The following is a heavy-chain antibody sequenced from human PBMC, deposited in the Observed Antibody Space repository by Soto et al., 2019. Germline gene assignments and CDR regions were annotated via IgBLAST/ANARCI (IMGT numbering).Heavy chain of an antibody. D-gene: IGHD1-26*01. V-gene: IGHV3-21*01. CDR1: GFTFSTYN. CDR2: INGRGNYI. CDR3: AREDGIVGATSAFDY. Sequence: EVLLVESGGGLVKPGGSLRLSCAASGFTFSTYNMNWVRQAPGKGLEWVSSINGRGNYIYYTDAVKGRSTISRDNAKTSLYLQMNSLRAEDTAVYYCAREDGIVGATSAFDYWGQGTLVTVSS. J-gene: IGHJ4*02.